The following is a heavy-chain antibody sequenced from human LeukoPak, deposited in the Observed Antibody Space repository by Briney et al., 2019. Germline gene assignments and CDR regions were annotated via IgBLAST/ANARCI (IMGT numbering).Heavy chain of an antibody. CDR3: TAGTGHSDQDY. CDR2: VKRDTDGGRT. CDR1: EFTFNNAW. D-gene: IGHD5-12*01. J-gene: IGHJ4*02. Sequence: AGGSLRLSCAASEFTFNNAWMSWVRQAPGKGLEWVGRVKRDTDGGRTDYAAPVKCRFTIYRDDSKNMVYMQMKSPRAKDTSEYYCTAGTGHSDQDYWGQGTLVSVSS. V-gene: IGHV3-15*01.